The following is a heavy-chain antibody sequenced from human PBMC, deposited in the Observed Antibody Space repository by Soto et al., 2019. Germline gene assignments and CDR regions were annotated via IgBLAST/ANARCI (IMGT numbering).Heavy chain of an antibody. CDR3: AKGSSYYASGTFEY. Sequence: QVQLVESGGGVVQPGRSLRLSCAASGFTFSSYGMHWVRQAPGKGLEWVAVTSYDGSNKYYADFVKCRFTISRDNSKNKLYLKMNSLRAEDTAVYDCAKGSSYYASGTFEYWGQGTLVTVSS. CDR2: TSYDGSNK. D-gene: IGHD3-10*01. J-gene: IGHJ4*02. CDR1: GFTFSSYG. V-gene: IGHV3-30*18.